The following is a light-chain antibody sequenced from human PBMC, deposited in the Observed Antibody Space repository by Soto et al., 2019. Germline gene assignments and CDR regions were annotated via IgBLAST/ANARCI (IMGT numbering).Light chain of an antibody. V-gene: IGKV1-39*01. J-gene: IGKJ4*01. Sequence: DIQMIQSPSSLSASLGETVISSFRASETIARYLNWYQSTPGKAPRLLISGTSILQSGAPSRLGGSYSWTAFTLTISTLQPEDCATYYGQPSYSNPSTSGRGTKVESK. CDR1: ETIARY. CDR3: QPSYSNPST. CDR2: GTS.